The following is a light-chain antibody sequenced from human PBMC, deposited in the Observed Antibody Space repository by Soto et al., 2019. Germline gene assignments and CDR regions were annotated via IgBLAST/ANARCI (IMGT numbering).Light chain of an antibody. J-gene: IGKJ4*01. CDR2: GAS. CDR3: QHYGSPPPFT. Sequence: EIVLTQSPGTLSLSPGERATLSCRASQSVSSSYLAWYQQRPGQAPRLLIYGASSRATGIPDRFSGSGSGTDFTLTISTLEPEDFAVYDCQHYGSPPPFTFGGGTKVEIK. V-gene: IGKV3-20*01. CDR1: QSVSSSY.